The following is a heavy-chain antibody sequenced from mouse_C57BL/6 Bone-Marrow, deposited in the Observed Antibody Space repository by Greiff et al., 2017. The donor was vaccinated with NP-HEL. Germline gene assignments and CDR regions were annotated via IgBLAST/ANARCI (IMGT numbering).Heavy chain of an antibody. J-gene: IGHJ2*01. V-gene: IGHV1-59*01. CDR3: ARRELGRGDY. CDR2: IDPSDSYT. Sequence: QVQLQQPGAELVRPGTSVKLSCKASGYTFTSYWMHWVKQRPGQGLEWIGVIDPSDSYTNYNQKFKGKATLTVDTSSSTAYMQLSSLTSEDSAVYYCARRELGRGDYWGQGTTLTVSS. CDR1: GYTFTSYW. D-gene: IGHD4-1*01.